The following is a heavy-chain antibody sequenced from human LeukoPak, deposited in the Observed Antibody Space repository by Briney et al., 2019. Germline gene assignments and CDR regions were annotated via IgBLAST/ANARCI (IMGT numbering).Heavy chain of an antibody. CDR3: ARVGPLDARQQDNY. CDR1: GYTFTSYG. V-gene: IGHV1-18*01. Sequence: ASVKVSCKASGYTFTSYGISWVRQAPGQGLEWMGWISAYNGNTNYAQKLQGRVTMTTDTSTSTAHMELRSLRSDDTAVYYCARVGPLDARQQDNYWGQGTLVTVSS. J-gene: IGHJ4*02. CDR2: ISAYNGNT. D-gene: IGHD6-13*01.